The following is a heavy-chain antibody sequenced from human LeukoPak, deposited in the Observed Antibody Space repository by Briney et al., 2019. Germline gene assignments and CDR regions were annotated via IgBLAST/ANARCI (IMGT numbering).Heavy chain of an antibody. V-gene: IGHV3-7*01. CDR2: IKQDGSEK. CDR1: GFTFSSYW. J-gene: IGHJ4*02. Sequence: HPGGSLRLSCAASGFTFSSYWMSWVRQAPGKGLEWVANIKQDGSEKYYVDSVKGRFTISRDNAKNSLYLQMNSLRAEDTAVYYCARLGYCSSTSCYRDWGYWGQGTLVTVSS. CDR3: ARLGYCSSTSCYRDWGY. D-gene: IGHD2-2*01.